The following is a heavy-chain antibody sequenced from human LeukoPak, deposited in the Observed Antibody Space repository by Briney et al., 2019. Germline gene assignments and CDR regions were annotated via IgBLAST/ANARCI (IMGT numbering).Heavy chain of an antibody. J-gene: IGHJ4*02. V-gene: IGHV3-21*01. CDR1: GLTFSGYS. CDR3: AREVSEGFDF. CDR2: FGTRSTSI. Sequence: PGGSLRLSCTASGLTFSGYSMNWIRQAPGKGLEWVSSFGTRSTSIYHAGSVKGRFAISRDNAKNSLYLQMNSLRAEDTAVYYCAREVSEGFDFWGQGTLVTVSS. D-gene: IGHD3-22*01.